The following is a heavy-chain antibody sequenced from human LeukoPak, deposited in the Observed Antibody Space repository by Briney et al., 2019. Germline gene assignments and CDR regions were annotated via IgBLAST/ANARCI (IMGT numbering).Heavy chain of an antibody. J-gene: IGHJ4*02. V-gene: IGHV3-33*05. CDR1: GFIFSHYG. D-gene: IGHD2-21*01. CDR3: ARELSQIVWGGLDY. CDR2: IQNDASPE. Sequence: PGGSLRLSCAASGFIFSHYGMHWVRQAPGKGLEWVAVIQNDASPEHFADSVKRRFTISRDNSKNTVFLQMNSLRVEDTAVYYCARELSQIVWGGLDYGGQGTLVSVSS.